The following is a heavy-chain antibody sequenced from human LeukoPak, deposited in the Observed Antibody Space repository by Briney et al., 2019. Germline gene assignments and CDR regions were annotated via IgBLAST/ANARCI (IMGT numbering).Heavy chain of an antibody. V-gene: IGHV3-21*01. CDR3: ARAALAGRADNWFDP. Sequence: GGSLRLSCAASGFTFSSYSMNWVRQAPGKGLEWVSSISGSSSYIYYADSVKGRFTISRDNAKNSLYLQMNSLRAEDTAVYYCARAALAGRADNWFDPWGQGTLVTVSS. J-gene: IGHJ5*02. CDR1: GFTFSSYS. D-gene: IGHD2-15*01. CDR2: ISGSSSYI.